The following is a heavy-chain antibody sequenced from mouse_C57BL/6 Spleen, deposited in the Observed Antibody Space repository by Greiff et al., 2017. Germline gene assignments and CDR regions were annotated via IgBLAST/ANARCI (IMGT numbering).Heavy chain of an antibody. CDR2: IYPGDGDT. V-gene: IGHV1-80*01. CDR3: ARAGDQGAMDY. D-gene: IGHD3-3*01. Sequence: QVQLKQSGAELVKPGASVKISCKASGYAFSSYWMNWVKQRPGKGLEWIGQIYPGDGDTNYNGKFKGKATLTADKSSSPAYMQLSSLTSEDSAVYFCARAGDQGAMDYWGQGTSVTVSS. CDR1: GYAFSSYW. J-gene: IGHJ4*01.